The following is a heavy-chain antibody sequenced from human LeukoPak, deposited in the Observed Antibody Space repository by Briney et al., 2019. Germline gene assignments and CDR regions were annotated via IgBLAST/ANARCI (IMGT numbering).Heavy chain of an antibody. V-gene: IGHV3-48*01. CDR3: ARAQAYGDYTALDY. CDR1: GFTXSSYS. D-gene: IGHD4-17*01. CDR2: ISSSSSTI. Sequence: GSLRLSCAASGFTXSSYSMNWVRQAPGKGLEWVSYISSSSSTIYYADSVKGRFTISRDNAKNSLYLQMNSLRAEDTAVYYCARAQAYGDYTALDYWGQGTLVTVSS. J-gene: IGHJ4*02.